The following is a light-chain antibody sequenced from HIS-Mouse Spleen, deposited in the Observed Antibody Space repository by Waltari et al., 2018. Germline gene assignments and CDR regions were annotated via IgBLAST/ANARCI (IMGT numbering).Light chain of an antibody. CDR1: ALPNNY. J-gene: IGLJ2*01. V-gene: IGLV3-10*01. CDR2: EDS. CDR3: YSTDSSGNHRV. Sequence: SYELTQPPSVSVSPGQTARITCSGDALPNNYAYWYQQKSGQAPVLVIYEDSKRTSGIPERFSGSSSGTMATLTISGAQVEDEADYYCYSTDSSGNHRVFGGGTKLTVL.